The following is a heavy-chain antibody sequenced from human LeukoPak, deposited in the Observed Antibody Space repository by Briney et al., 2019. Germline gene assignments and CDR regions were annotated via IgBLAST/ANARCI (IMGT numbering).Heavy chain of an antibody. CDR1: GFTVSSNY. CDR3: ARDRSGKSYGFYYYYGMDV. J-gene: IGHJ6*02. V-gene: IGHV3-53*01. CDR2: IYSGGST. D-gene: IGHD5-18*01. Sequence: PGGSLSLSCAASGFTVSSNYMSWVRQAPGKGLEWVSVIYSGGSTYYADSVKGRFTISRDNSKNTLYLQMNSLRAEDTAVYYCARDRSGKSYGFYYYYGMDVWGQGTTVTVSS.